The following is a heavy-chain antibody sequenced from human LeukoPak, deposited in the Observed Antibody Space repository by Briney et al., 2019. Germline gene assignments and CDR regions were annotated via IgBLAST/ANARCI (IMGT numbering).Heavy chain of an antibody. CDR2: ITNDGSST. CDR1: GLTFSSHW. D-gene: IGHD1-14*01. J-gene: IGHJ4*02. Sequence: GGSLRLSCAASGLTFSSHWMHWVRQAPGKGLMWVSRITNDGSSTTYADSVKGRFTISRDNAKNMLYLQVNSLRAEDTAVYYCATLQGGNPAYWGQGTLVTVSS. V-gene: IGHV3-74*01. CDR3: ATLQGGNPAY.